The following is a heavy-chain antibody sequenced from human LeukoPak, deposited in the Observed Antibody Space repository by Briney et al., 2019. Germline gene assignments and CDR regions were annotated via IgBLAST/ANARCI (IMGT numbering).Heavy chain of an antibody. J-gene: IGHJ4*02. CDR1: GFTFSSYW. V-gene: IGHV3-7*01. CDR2: INQDGNDK. D-gene: IGHD3-22*01. CDR3: ARDRGFSTFDY. Sequence: GGSLTLSCAASGFTFSSYWMSWVRQAPGKGLEWVANINQDGNDKNYVDSVKGRFTISRDNAKNSLFLQMNSLRAEDTAVYYCARDRGFSTFDYWGQGTLVTVSS.